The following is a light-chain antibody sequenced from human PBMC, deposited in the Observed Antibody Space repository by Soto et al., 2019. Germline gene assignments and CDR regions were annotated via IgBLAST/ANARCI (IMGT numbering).Light chain of an antibody. Sequence: ALTQPRPVSGSPGQSVTISCTGTSSDVGGYDFVSWYQQHPGKAPKLMISDVSKRPSGVPDRFSGSKSGNTASLTISGLQAEDEADYYCCSYAGDLALFGGGTKVTVL. V-gene: IGLV2-11*01. CDR3: CSYAGDLAL. CDR2: DVS. J-gene: IGLJ2*01. CDR1: SSDVGGYDF.